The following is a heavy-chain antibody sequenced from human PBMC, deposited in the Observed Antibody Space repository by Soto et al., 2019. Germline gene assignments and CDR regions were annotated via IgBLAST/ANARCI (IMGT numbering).Heavy chain of an antibody. D-gene: IGHD3-22*01. V-gene: IGHV3-23*01. CDR1: GFTFSSYA. CDR3: AKDDSLNYDSRGYADYFEY. Sequence: GGSLRLSCAASGFTFSSYAMSWVRQAPGKGLEWVSAISGSGGSTYYADSVKGRFTISRDNSKNTLYLQMNSLRAEGTSVYYSAKDDSLNYDSRGYADYFEYWGQGTLVTVSS. J-gene: IGHJ4*02. CDR2: ISGSGGST.